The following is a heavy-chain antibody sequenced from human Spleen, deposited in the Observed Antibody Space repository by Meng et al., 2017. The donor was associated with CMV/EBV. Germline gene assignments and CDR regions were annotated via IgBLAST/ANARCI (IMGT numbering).Heavy chain of an antibody. V-gene: IGHV3-23*01. CDR3: AKHRGSSWFRDYFEN. J-gene: IGHJ4*02. D-gene: IGHD6-13*01. CDR1: GFTFRSFA. CDR2: ITVSGGNT. Sequence: GESLKISCVASGFTFRSFAMSWVRQAPGKGLEWISGITVSGGNTQHVDSVKGRFTISRDNSKNTLFLQMNSLRVEDTAVYYCAKHRGSSWFRDYFENWGQGSLVTVSS.